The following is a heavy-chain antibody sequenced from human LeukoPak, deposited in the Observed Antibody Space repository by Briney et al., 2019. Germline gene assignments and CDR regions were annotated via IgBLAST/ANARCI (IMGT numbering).Heavy chain of an antibody. CDR2: ISTNGGST. V-gene: IGHV3-64*01. J-gene: IGHJ4*02. Sequence: GGSLRLSCAASGFTVSSNYMSWVRQAPGKGLEYVSAISTNGGSTYYANSVKGRFTISRDDPKNTLDLQMGSLRPEDMAVYYCARGFRYYGSGIDYWGQGTLVTVSS. CDR1: GFTVSSNY. D-gene: IGHD3-10*01. CDR3: ARGFRYYGSGIDY.